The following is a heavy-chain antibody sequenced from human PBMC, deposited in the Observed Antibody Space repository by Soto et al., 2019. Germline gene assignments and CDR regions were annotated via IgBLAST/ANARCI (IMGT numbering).Heavy chain of an antibody. J-gene: IGHJ5*02. CDR2: IIPIFGTA. D-gene: IGHD6-13*01. CDR3: AYTWEQQLVHWFDP. V-gene: IGHV1-69*01. CDR1: GGTFSSYA. Sequence: QVQLVQSGAEVKKPGSSVKVSCKASGGTFSSYAISWVRQAPGQGLEWMGGIIPIFGTANYAQKFQGRVTITAEESTSTAYMELSSPRSEDTAVYYCAYTWEQQLVHWFDPWGQGTLVTVSS.